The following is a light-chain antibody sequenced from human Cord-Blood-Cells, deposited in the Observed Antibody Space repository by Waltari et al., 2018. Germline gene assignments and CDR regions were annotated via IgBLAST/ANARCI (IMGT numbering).Light chain of an antibody. V-gene: IGLV2-14*01. Sequence: QSALTQPASVSGSPGQSITISCTGTSSDVGGYNYVSWYQQHPGKAPKLMIYDVSNRPARVSNRFAGSKSGNTASLTISGLRAEDEAYYYCSSYTRSSTVVFGGGTKLTVL. CDR3: SSYTRSSTVV. CDR1: SSDVGGYNY. J-gene: IGLJ2*01. CDR2: DVS.